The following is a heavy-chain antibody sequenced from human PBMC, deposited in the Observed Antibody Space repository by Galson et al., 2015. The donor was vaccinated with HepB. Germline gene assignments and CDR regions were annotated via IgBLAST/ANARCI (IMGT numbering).Heavy chain of an antibody. J-gene: IGHJ4*02. Sequence: LRLSCAASGFIFSNYAMHWVRQAPGKGLEWVAVTSYDGKNKYYADSVKGRFTVSRDNSKNTLYLQMNSLRPDDTAVYYCTRSAGSDYWGQGTLVTVSS. CDR3: TRSAGSDY. CDR2: TSYDGKNK. V-gene: IGHV3-30*04. CDR1: GFIFSNYA. D-gene: IGHD6-13*01.